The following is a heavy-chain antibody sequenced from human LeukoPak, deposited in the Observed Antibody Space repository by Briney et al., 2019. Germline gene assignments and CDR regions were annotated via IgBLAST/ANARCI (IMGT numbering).Heavy chain of an antibody. V-gene: IGHV4-59*01. CDR3: ARVNGILWFYYYMDV. CDR2: IYYSGST. D-gene: IGHD2-21*01. J-gene: IGHJ6*03. CDR1: GGSISSYY. Sequence: SETLSLTCTVSGGSISSYYWSWIRQPPGKGLEWIGYIYYSGSTNYNPSLKSRVTISVDTSKNQFSPKLSSVTAADTAVYYCARVNGILWFYYYMDVWGKGTTVTVSS.